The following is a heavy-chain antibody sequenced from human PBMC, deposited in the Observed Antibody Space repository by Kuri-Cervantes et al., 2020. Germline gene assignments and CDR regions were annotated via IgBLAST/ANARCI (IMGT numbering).Heavy chain of an antibody. Sequence: GGSLRLSCKGSGYSFTSYWIGWVRQMPGKGLEWMGIIYPGDSDTRYSPSFQVQVTISADKSINTAYLQWSSLKASDTAMYYCARNRGVTPNWFDPWGQGTLVTVSS. CDR3: ARNRGVTPNWFDP. V-gene: IGHV5-51*01. CDR1: GYSFTSYW. CDR2: IYPGDSDT. J-gene: IGHJ5*02. D-gene: IGHD2-21*02.